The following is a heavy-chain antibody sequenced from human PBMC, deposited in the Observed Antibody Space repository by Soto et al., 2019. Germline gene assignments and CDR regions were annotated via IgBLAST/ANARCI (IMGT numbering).Heavy chain of an antibody. D-gene: IGHD2-15*01. V-gene: IGHV4-34*01. CDR2: INHSGST. Sequence: PSETLSLTCAVYGGSFSGYYWSWIRQPPGKGLEWIGEINHSGSTNYNPSLKSRVTISVDTSKNQFSLKLSSVTAADTAVYYCARGYCSGGSCYSVNWFDPWGQGTLVTVSS. CDR1: GGSFSGYY. J-gene: IGHJ5*02. CDR3: ARGYCSGGSCYSVNWFDP.